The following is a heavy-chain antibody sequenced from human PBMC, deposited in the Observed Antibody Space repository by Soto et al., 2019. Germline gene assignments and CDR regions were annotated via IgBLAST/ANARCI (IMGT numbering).Heavy chain of an antibody. D-gene: IGHD3-10*01. J-gene: IGHJ6*02. CDR1: GYTFTGYY. V-gene: IGHV1-2*04. CDR2: INPNSGGT. CDR3: ARGGHVTMVRGADLDPYYYSGMDV. Sequence: ASVKVSCKASGYTFTGYYMHWVRQAPGQGLEWMGWINPNSGGTNYAQKFQGWVTMTRDTSISTAYMELSRLRSDDTAVYYCARGGHVTMVRGADLDPYYYSGMDVWGQGTTVPVS.